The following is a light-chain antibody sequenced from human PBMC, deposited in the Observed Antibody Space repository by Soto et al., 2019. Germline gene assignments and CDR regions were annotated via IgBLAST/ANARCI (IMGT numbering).Light chain of an antibody. CDR1: SSNIRAGHD. Sequence: QSVLTQPPSVSGAPGQRVTISCTGSSSNIRAGHDVHWYQHLPGTAPKLLIYGNGNRPSGIPDRFSGSKSGTSASLAITGLQAEDEADYYCQSYDTSLSGSEVFGTGTKVTVL. V-gene: IGLV1-40*01. CDR2: GNG. CDR3: QSYDTSLSGSEV. J-gene: IGLJ1*01.